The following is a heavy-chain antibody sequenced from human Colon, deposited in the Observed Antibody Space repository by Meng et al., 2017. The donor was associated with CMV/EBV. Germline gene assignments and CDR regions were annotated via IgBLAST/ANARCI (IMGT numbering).Heavy chain of an antibody. D-gene: IGHD2-2*01. J-gene: IGHJ6*02. CDR2: ISRNGGST. CDR1: GFTFDDSA. V-gene: IGHV3-9*01. CDR3: AKANCSSISCYQDHYYGMDV. Sequence: SLKISCAASGFTFDDSAMHWVRQVPGKGLEWVSSISRNGGSTGYADSVEGRFTISRDNAKKSLYLQMNSLRAEDTALYYCAKANCSSISCYQDHYYGMDVWGQGTTVTVSS.